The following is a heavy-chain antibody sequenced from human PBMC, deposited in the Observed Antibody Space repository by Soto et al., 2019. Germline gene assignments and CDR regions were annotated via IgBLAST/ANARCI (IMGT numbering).Heavy chain of an antibody. CDR3: AKGGVDYGGNSGKVYYFDY. CDR1: GFTFSSYA. Sequence: GGSLRLSCAASGFTFSSYAMSWVRQAPGKGLEWVSAISGSGGSTYYADSVKGRFTISRDNSKNTLYLQMNSLRAEDTAVYYCAKGGVDYGGNSGKVYYFDYWGQGTLVTVSS. V-gene: IGHV3-23*01. CDR2: ISGSGGST. J-gene: IGHJ4*02. D-gene: IGHD4-17*01.